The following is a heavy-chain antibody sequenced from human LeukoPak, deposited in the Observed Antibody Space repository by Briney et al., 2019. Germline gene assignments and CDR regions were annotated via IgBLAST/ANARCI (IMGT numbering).Heavy chain of an antibody. D-gene: IGHD3-16*01. CDR2: IYDGGST. CDR1: GGSISSYY. Sequence: SETLSLTCTVSGGSISSYYWSWIRQPPGQGLEWIGYIYDGGSTKYNPSLKSRATISVDTSKNQFSLKLNSVTAADTAVYYCARGEYGGADYWGQGALVTVSS. V-gene: IGHV4-59*12. CDR3: ARGEYGGADY. J-gene: IGHJ4*02.